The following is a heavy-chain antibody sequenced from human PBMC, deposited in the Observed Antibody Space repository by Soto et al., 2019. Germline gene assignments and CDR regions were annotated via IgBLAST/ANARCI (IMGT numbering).Heavy chain of an antibody. V-gene: IGHV3-7*05. CDR2: IKTDGSEK. CDR1: GFTFSDYW. CDR3: ASSMGRGGNDY. Sequence: EVQLVESGGGLVQPGGSLRLSCAASGFTFSDYWMSWVRQAPGKGLECVANIKTDGSEKYYVDPVKGRFTISRDNAKNSRYVEMNSLRAEDTAVYYCASSMGRGGNDYWGQGTLFAVSS. J-gene: IGHJ4*02. D-gene: IGHD3-10*01.